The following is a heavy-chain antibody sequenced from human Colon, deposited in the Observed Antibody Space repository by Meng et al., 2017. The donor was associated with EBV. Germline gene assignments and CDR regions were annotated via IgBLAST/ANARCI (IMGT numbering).Heavy chain of an antibody. V-gene: IGHV4-34*01. CDR3: ARGLAWFRELLSINWFDP. J-gene: IGHJ5*02. D-gene: IGHD3-10*01. CDR1: GGSFSGYY. Sequence: VKTNTGGAGLLKPSENLSLTCAVYGGSFSGYYWTWIRQPPGKGLEWIGEINHSGSTNYNPSLKSRVTISVDTSKNQFSLKLSSVTAADTAVYYCARGLAWFRELLSINWFDPWGQGTLVTVSS. CDR2: INHSGST.